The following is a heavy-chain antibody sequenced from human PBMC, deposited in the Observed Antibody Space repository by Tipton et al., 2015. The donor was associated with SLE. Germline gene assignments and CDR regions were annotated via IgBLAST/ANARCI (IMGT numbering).Heavy chain of an antibody. CDR3: ARDLPSRRWYREICY. CDR2: ISSSSSTI. Sequence: SLRLSCAASGFTFSSYSMNWVRQAPGKGLEWASYISSSSSTIYYADSVKGRFTISRANAKNSLYLQMNSLRAEATAVYYCARDLPSRRWYREICYWGQRTLVPVSS. V-gene: IGHV3-48*01. CDR1: GFTFSSYS. D-gene: IGHD6-13*01. J-gene: IGHJ4*02.